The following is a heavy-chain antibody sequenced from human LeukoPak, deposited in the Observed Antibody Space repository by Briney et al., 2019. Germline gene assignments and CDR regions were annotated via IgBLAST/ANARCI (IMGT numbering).Heavy chain of an antibody. Sequence: SETLSLTCTVSGGSINSYNWNWIRQPPGKGLEWIGYISYNGSPDYNPSFKSRVTMSVDTSQGQFSLRLSSVTAADTAVYYCARFRGTSSWHQEVFDYWGQGAPVTVSS. J-gene: IGHJ4*02. CDR1: GGSINSYN. V-gene: IGHV4-59*08. CDR3: ARFRGTSSWHQEVFDY. D-gene: IGHD2-15*01. CDR2: ISYNGSP.